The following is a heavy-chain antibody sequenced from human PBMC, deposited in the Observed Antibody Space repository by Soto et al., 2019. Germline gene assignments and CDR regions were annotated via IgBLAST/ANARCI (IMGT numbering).Heavy chain of an antibody. CDR1: GGSIGSYY. Sequence: PSETLSLTCTVAGGSIGSYYWRWIRQPPGKGLEWIGYIYYSGSTYYNPSLKSRVTISVDTSKNQFSLKLSSVTAADTAVYYCARASPVVTHVWGQGTTVTAP. D-gene: IGHD5-18*01. CDR3: ARASPVVTHV. J-gene: IGHJ6*02. CDR2: IYYSGST. V-gene: IGHV4-59*08.